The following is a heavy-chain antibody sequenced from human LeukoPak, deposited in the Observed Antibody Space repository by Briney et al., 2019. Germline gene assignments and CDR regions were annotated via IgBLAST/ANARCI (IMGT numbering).Heavy chain of an antibody. CDR3: LLSGYYDSSGALH. J-gene: IGHJ4*02. CDR1: GFTFSSYT. CDR2: ISYDGSDT. D-gene: IGHD3-22*01. V-gene: IGHV3-30-3*01. Sequence: GRSLRLSCAVSGFTFSSYTMHWVRQAPGEGLESVAVISYDGSDTYYADSVKGRFTISRDNSKNTLYLQMNSLRPEDTAVYYCLLSGYYDSSGALHWGQGTLVTVSS.